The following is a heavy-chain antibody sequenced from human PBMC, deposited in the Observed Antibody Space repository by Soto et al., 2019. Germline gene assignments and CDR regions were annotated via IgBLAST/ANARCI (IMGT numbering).Heavy chain of an antibody. CDR2: FYWNDDN. J-gene: IGHJ5*02. Sequence: QITVKESGPTLVKPTQTLTLSCTFSGFSLSTSEVGVSWIRQPPGKALEWLALFYWNDDNRYSPSLKSRLTITKDTSKNQVIFTMINMDPVDTATYYCVHTSGWQHTTWGQGTLVTVSS. CDR3: VHTSGWQHTT. V-gene: IGHV2-5*01. D-gene: IGHD1-1*01. CDR1: GFSLSTSEVG.